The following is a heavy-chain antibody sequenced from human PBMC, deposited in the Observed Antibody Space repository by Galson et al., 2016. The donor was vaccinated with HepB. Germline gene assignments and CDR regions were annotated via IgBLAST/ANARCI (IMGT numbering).Heavy chain of an antibody. V-gene: IGHV3-23*01. CDR2: ISGSGGST. Sequence: SLRLSCAASPINLNTYAMSWVRQAPGKGLEWVSGISGSGGSTFYADSVKGRFTISRDNSKNTAFMQMNSLRAEDTAVYYCAKDRSGRFYFPSGDFDYWGQGALVTVSS. J-gene: IGHJ4*02. CDR1: PINLNTYA. CDR3: AKDRSGRFYFPSGDFDY. D-gene: IGHD2/OR15-2a*01.